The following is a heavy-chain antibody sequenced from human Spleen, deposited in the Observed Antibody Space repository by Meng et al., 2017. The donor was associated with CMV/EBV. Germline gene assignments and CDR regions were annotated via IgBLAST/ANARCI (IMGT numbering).Heavy chain of an antibody. CDR1: GGSFSGYY. Sequence: SQTLSLTCAVYGGSFSGYYWSWIRQPPGKGLEWIGEINHSGSTNYNPSLKSRVTISVDTSKNQFSLKLSSVTAADTAVYFCARVGTDILSVPEPDFDYWGQGTLVTVSS. CDR3: ARVGTDILSVPEPDFDY. V-gene: IGHV4-34*01. J-gene: IGHJ4*02. D-gene: IGHD3-9*01. CDR2: INHSGST.